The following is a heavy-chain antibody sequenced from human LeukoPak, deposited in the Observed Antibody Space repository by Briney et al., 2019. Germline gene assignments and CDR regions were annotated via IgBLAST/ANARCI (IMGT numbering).Heavy chain of an antibody. J-gene: IGHJ4*02. D-gene: IGHD3-22*01. CDR1: GGSIISYY. CDR2: IYYSGST. CDR3: ARGGHNYDSSGYPFDY. V-gene: IGHV4-59*01. Sequence: SETLCLTCTVSGGSIISYYWSWIRQPPGKELEGIGYIYYSGSTNYNPSLKSRVTISVDTSKNQFSLTLSSVTAADTAVYYCARGGHNYDSSGYPFDYWGQGTLVTVSS.